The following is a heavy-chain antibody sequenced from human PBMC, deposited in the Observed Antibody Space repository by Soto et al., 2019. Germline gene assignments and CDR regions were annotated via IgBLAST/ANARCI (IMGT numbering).Heavy chain of an antibody. CDR3: ARGDGVVPAAIWVDP. J-gene: IGHJ5*02. V-gene: IGHV4-59*01. CDR2: IYYSGST. D-gene: IGHD2-2*01. Sequence: SETLSLTCTVSGGSISSYYWSWIRQPPGKGLEWIGYIYYSGSTNYNPSLKSRVTISVDTSKNQFSLKLSSVTAADTAVYYCARGDGVVPAAIWVDPWGQGTRVNVSS. CDR1: GGSISSYY.